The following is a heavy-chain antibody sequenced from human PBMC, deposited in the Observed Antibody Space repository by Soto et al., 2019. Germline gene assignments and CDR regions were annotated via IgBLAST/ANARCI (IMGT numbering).Heavy chain of an antibody. CDR1: GGSISSYY. CDR3: ARDALGGMDV. J-gene: IGHJ6*02. V-gene: IGHV4-59*01. Sequence: QVQLQESGPGLVKPSETLSLTCTVSGGSISSYYWSWIRQPPGKGLEWIGYIYYSGSTNYNPSLKXXVXTXXDTSKNQFSLKLSSVTAADTAVYYCARDALGGMDVWGQGTTVTVSS. CDR2: IYYSGST. D-gene: IGHD3-16*01.